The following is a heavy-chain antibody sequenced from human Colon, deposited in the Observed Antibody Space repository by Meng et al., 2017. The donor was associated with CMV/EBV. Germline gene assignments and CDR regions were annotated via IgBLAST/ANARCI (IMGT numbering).Heavy chain of an antibody. Sequence: SETLSLTCAVYGGSFSGYYWSWIRQPPGKGLEWIGEINHSGSTNYSPSLRSRVSISVDTSKNQFSLNLRSVTAADTAMYFCARGLGHASNNSHDYWGQGTLVTVSS. CDR3: ARGLGHASNNSHDY. J-gene: IGHJ4*02. CDR1: GGSFSGYY. CDR2: INHSGST. D-gene: IGHD1-1*01. V-gene: IGHV4-34*01.